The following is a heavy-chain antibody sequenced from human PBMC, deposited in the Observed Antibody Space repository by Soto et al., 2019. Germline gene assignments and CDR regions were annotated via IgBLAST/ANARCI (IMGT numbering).Heavy chain of an antibody. J-gene: IGHJ4*02. V-gene: IGHV4-34*01. D-gene: IGHD3-22*01. Sequence: ASETLSLTCAVYGGSFSGYYWSWIRQPPGKGLEWIGEINHSGSTNYNPSLKSRATISVDTSKNQFSLKLSSVTAADTAVYYCARGHDSSGYYYVPYWGQGTLVTVSS. CDR1: GGSFSGYY. CDR2: INHSGST. CDR3: ARGHDSSGYYYVPY.